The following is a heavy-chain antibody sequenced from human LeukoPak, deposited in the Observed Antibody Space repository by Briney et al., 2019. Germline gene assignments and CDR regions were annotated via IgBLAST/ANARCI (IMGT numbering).Heavy chain of an antibody. Sequence: SETLSLTCTVSGGSTSSYYWSWIRQPPGKGLEWIGHIYYSGSTNYNPSLKSRVTISVDTSKNQFSLKLSSVTAADTAVYYCARALKGADYYYYYMDVWGKGTTVTVSS. CDR1: GGSTSSYY. CDR3: ARALKGADYYYYYMDV. V-gene: IGHV4-59*01. D-gene: IGHD1-26*01. J-gene: IGHJ6*03. CDR2: IYYSGST.